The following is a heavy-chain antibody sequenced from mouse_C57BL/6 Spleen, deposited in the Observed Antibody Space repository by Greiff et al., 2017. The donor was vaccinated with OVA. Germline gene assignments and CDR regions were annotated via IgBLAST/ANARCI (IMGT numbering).Heavy chain of an antibody. D-gene: IGHD2-2*01. J-gene: IGHJ2*01. CDR2: IDPETGGT. CDR3: TPVTTVDY. CDR1: GYTFTDYE. Sequence: VQLVESGAELVRPGASVTLSCKASGYTFTDYEMHWVKQTPVHGLEWIGAIDPETGGTAYNQKFKGKAILTADKSSSTAYMELRSLTSEDSAVYYCTPVTTVDYWGQGTTLTVSS. V-gene: IGHV1-15*01.